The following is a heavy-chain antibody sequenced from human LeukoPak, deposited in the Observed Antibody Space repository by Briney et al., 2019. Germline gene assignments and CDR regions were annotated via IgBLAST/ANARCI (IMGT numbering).Heavy chain of an antibody. J-gene: IGHJ4*02. Sequence: ASAKVSCKASGYTFTNYDINWVRQATGQGLEWMGWMNPNSGNTGYAQKFQGRVTMTRNTSISTAYMQLSSLTFEDTAVYYCARGPRYCSGGSCYSGTLRGWGQGTLVTVSS. D-gene: IGHD2-15*01. V-gene: IGHV1-8*01. CDR3: ARGPRYCSGGSCYSGTLRG. CDR1: GYTFTNYD. CDR2: MNPNSGNT.